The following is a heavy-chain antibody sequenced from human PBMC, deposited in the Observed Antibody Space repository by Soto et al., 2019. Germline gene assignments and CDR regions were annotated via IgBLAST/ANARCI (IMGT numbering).Heavy chain of an antibody. Sequence: QVQLVESGGGVVQPGRSLRLSCAASGFTFSSYAMHWVRQAPGKGLEWVAVISYDGSNKYYADSVKGRFTISRDNSKNTLNLQMKGLRDEDTAVYYCARPNQYYDFWRGYLGPYYGMDVWGQGTTVTGSS. CDR2: ISYDGSNK. CDR1: GFTFSSYA. V-gene: IGHV3-30-3*01. D-gene: IGHD3-3*01. CDR3: ARPNQYYDFWRGYLGPYYGMDV. J-gene: IGHJ6*02.